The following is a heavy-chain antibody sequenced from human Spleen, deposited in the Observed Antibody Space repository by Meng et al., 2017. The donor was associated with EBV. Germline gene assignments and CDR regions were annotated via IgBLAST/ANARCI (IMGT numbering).Heavy chain of an antibody. CDR3: SRDLVGSDDY. Sequence: VHVVESGVGVVWGWGSLRLPCAASGFNFSNFCMHWVRQAQGKGLMWVSRLNEDGATTTYADSVKGRFTISRDNAKNTLYLHMNSLRADDTAVYYCSRDLVGSDDYWGQGTLVTVSS. CDR2: LNEDGATT. D-gene: IGHD2-8*02. CDR1: GFNFSNFC. V-gene: IGHV3-74*01. J-gene: IGHJ4*02.